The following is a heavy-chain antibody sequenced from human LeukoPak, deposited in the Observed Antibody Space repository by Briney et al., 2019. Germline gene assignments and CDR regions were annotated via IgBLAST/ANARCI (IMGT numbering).Heavy chain of an antibody. CDR3: ARDGRCIAARLGY. CDR1: GYTFTGYY. CDR2: INPNSGGT. D-gene: IGHD6-6*01. J-gene: IGHJ4*02. V-gene: IGHV1-2*02. Sequence: ASVKVSCKASGYTFTGYYMHWVRQAPGQGLEWMGWINPNSGGTNYARKFQGRVTMTRDTSISTAYMELSRLRSDDTAVYYCARDGRCIAARLGYWGQGTLVTVSS.